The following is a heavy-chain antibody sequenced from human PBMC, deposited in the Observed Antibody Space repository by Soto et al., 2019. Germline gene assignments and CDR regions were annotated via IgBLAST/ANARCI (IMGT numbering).Heavy chain of an antibody. D-gene: IGHD1-26*01. Sequence: QVQLVESGGGVVQPGRSLRLSCAASGFTFSSYGMHWVRQAPGKGLEWVAVISYDGSNKYYADSVKGRFTISRDNSKNTLYLQVNSLRAEDTAVYYCAKDRDGGSYGGGYFDYWGQGTLVTVSS. CDR3: AKDRDGGSYGGGYFDY. CDR1: GFTFSSYG. J-gene: IGHJ4*02. CDR2: ISYDGSNK. V-gene: IGHV3-30*18.